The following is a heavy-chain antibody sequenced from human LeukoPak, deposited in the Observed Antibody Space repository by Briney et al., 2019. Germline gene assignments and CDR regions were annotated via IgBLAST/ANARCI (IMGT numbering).Heavy chain of an antibody. D-gene: IGHD3-9*01. CDR3: AKDTLAGLRYFGLFDY. CDR2: ISYDGSNK. V-gene: IGHV3-30*18. CDR1: GFTFSSYG. J-gene: IGHJ4*02. Sequence: GGSLRLSCAASGFTFSSYGMHWVRQAPGKGLEWVAVISYDGSNKYYADSVKGRFTISRDNSKSTLYLQMNSLRAEDTAVYYCAKDTLAGLRYFGLFDYWGQGTLVTVSS.